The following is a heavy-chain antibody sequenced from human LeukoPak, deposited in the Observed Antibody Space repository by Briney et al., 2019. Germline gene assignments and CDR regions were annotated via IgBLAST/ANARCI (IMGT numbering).Heavy chain of an antibody. CDR3: ARDRFDDSSGYYYHYYYYMDV. V-gene: IGHV4-39*07. CDR1: GGSIISSSYY. D-gene: IGHD3-22*01. J-gene: IGHJ6*03. CDR2: IYYLGNT. Sequence: PSETLSLTCTVSGGSIISSSYYWGWIRQPPGKGLEWIGSIYYLGNTDYNPSLKSRFTISVDTSKNQFSLRLSSVTAADTAVYYCARDRFDDSSGYYYHYYYYMDVWGKGTTVTVSS.